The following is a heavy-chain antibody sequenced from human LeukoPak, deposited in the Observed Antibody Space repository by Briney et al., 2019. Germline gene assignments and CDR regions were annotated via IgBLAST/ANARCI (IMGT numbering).Heavy chain of an antibody. CDR1: GGSISSGGYY. V-gene: IGHV4-61*02. Sequence: SETLSLTCTVSGGSISSGGYYWSWIRQPAGKGLEWIGRISTGGGTTYNPSLKSRVTISVDTSKNQFSLKLSSVTAADTAVYYCARGGRWLQLTGLSWGQGTLVTVSS. J-gene: IGHJ5*02. CDR2: ISTGGGT. D-gene: IGHD5-24*01. CDR3: ARGGRWLQLTGLS.